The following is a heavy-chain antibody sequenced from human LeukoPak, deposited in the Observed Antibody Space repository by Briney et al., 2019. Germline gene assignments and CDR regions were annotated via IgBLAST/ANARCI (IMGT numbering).Heavy chain of an antibody. V-gene: IGHV4-59*08. CDR1: GGSITTFY. J-gene: IGHJ4*02. CDR3: ARRRGWKQQLVYFDY. Sequence: SETLSLTCTVSGGSITTFYWSWIRQPPGKGLEWIAYMFHSGTPRYIPSLQSRVTISADTSKNQFSLNVRSTTAADTAVYYCARRRGWKQQLVYFDYWGQGTLATVSS. CDR2: MFHSGTP. D-gene: IGHD6-13*01.